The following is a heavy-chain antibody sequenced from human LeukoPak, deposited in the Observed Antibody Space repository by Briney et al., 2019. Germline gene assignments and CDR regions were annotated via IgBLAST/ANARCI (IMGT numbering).Heavy chain of an antibody. CDR1: GGSISSYY. J-gene: IGHJ4*02. CDR3: ACSYGSGANEPFDY. Sequence: SETLSLTCTVSGGSISSYYWSWIRQPPGKGLEWIGYIYYSGSTNYNPSLKSRVTILVDTSKNQFSLKLSSVTAADTAVYYCACSYGSGANEPFDYWGQGTLVTVSS. CDR2: IYYSGST. D-gene: IGHD3-10*01. V-gene: IGHV4-59*01.